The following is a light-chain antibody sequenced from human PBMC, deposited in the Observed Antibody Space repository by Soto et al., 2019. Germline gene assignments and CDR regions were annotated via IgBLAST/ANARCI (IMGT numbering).Light chain of an antibody. Sequence: QSALTQPRSVSGSPGQSVTISCTGTSSDVGTYSYVSWYQQHPGKAPKLIIYDVSKWPSGVPDRFSGSKSGNTASLTISGLQAEDEADYYCCSYAGNYVIFGGGTKLTVL. CDR1: SSDVGTYSY. CDR3: CSYAGNYVI. V-gene: IGLV2-11*01. CDR2: DVS. J-gene: IGLJ2*01.